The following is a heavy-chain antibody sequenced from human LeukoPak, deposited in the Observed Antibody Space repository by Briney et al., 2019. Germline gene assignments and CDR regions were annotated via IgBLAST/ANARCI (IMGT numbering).Heavy chain of an antibody. CDR3: AGRGSGSYFDY. Sequence: GGSLRLSCVASGFTFSTYGMSWVRQAPGEGLEWVSAISGSGGSTYYADSVKGRFTISRDNSKNTLYLQMNSLRAEDTAVYYCAGRGSGSYFDYWGQGTLVTVS. V-gene: IGHV3-23*01. CDR1: GFTFSTYG. D-gene: IGHD3-10*01. J-gene: IGHJ4*02. CDR2: ISGSGGST.